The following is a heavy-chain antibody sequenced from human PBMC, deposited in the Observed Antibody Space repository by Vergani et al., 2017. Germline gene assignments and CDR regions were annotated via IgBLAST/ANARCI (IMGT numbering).Heavy chain of an antibody. CDR2: IDPSDSYT. D-gene: IGHD3-22*01. CDR3: AKHSRYYYDSSGYSEGFDY. Sequence: EVQLVQSGAEVKKPGESLRISCKGSGYSFTSYWISWVRQAPGKGLEWMGRIDPSDSYTNYSPSFQGHVTISADKSISTAYLQWSSLKASDTAMYYCAKHSRYYYDSSGYSEGFDYWGQGTLVTVSS. CDR1: GYSFTSYW. J-gene: IGHJ4*02. V-gene: IGHV5-10-1*03.